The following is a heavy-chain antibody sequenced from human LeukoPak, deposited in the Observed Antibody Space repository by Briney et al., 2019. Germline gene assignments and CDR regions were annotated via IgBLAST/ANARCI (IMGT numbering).Heavy chain of an antibody. CDR1: GFTFSNYW. V-gene: IGHV3-21*01. CDR3: ARGPTVDY. Sequence: PGGSLRLSCAASGFTFSNYWIHWVRQAPGKGLVWVSSISSSSSYIYYADSVKGRFTISRDNAKNSLYLQMNSLRAEDTAVYYCARGPTVDYWGQGTLVTVSS. D-gene: IGHD4-17*01. J-gene: IGHJ4*02. CDR2: ISSSSSYI.